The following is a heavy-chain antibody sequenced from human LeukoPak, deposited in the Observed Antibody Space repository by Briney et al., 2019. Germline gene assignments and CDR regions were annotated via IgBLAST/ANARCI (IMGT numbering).Heavy chain of an antibody. CDR2: IYHSGST. J-gene: IGHJ3*02. V-gene: IGHV4-38-2*02. Sequence: SETLSLTCTVSGYSISSGYYWGWIRQPPGKGLEWIGSIYHSGSTYYNPSLKSRVTISVDTSKNQFSLKLSSVTAADTAVYYCARLSSSAAFDIWGQGTMVTVSS. CDR1: GYSISSGYY. D-gene: IGHD6-6*01. CDR3: ARLSSSAAFDI.